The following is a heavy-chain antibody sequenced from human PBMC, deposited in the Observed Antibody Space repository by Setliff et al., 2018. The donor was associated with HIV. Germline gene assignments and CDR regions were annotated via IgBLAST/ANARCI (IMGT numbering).Heavy chain of an antibody. Sequence: ASVKVSCKASGYTFTSYGISWVRQAPGQGLEWMGWISAYNGNTNYAQKLQGRVTMTTDTSTSTAYMELRSLRSDGTAVYYCARDPWFGELFDPGNNYYYYGMDVWGQGTTVTVSS. CDR3: ARDPWFGELFDPGNNYYYYGMDV. D-gene: IGHD3-10*01. J-gene: IGHJ6*02. V-gene: IGHV1-18*01. CDR1: GYTFTSYG. CDR2: ISAYNGNT.